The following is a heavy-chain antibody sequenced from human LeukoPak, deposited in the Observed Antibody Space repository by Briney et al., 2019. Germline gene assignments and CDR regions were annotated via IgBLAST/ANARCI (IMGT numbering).Heavy chain of an antibody. CDR3: AKAFHGYSYGPGN. Sequence: GGSLRLSCAASGFTFSSYGMHWVRQAPGKGLEWVAVIWYDGSNKYYADSVKGRFTISRDNSKNTLYLQMNSLRAEDTAVYYCAKAFHGYSYGPGNWGQGTLVTVSS. CDR2: IWYDGSNK. CDR1: GFTFSSYG. J-gene: IGHJ4*02. D-gene: IGHD5-18*01. V-gene: IGHV3-33*06.